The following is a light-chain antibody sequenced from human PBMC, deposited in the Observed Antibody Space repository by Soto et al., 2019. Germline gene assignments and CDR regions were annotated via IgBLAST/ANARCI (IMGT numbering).Light chain of an antibody. CDR1: QSVSSSY. Sequence: EIVLTQSPGTLSLSPGERATLSCRASQSVSSSYLAWYQQKPGQAPRLLIYGASSRATGIPDRFSGSGSGPDFTLTLSRLEPEDLAVYYCQQYGSSSYTFGQGTKLEIK. J-gene: IGKJ2*01. CDR2: GAS. V-gene: IGKV3-20*01. CDR3: QQYGSSSYT.